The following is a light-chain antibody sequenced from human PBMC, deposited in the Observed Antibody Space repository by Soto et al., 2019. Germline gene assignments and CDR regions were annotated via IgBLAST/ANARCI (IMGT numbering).Light chain of an antibody. Sequence: QSALTQPASVXXSXXXSXTISCTGTSSDVGGYNYVSWYQQHPGKAPKLMIYDVSNRPSGVSNRFSGSKSGNTASLTISGLQAEDEADYYCSSYTSSSTYVVFGGGTQLTVL. J-gene: IGLJ2*01. CDR1: SSDVGGYNY. CDR3: SSYTSSSTYVV. V-gene: IGLV2-14*01. CDR2: DVS.